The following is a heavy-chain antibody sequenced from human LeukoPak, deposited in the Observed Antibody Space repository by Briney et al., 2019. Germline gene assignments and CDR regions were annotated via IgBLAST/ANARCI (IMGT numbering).Heavy chain of an antibody. D-gene: IGHD3-16*02. CDR2: INPNSGGS. J-gene: IGHJ4*02. V-gene: IGHV1-2*06. Sequence: ASVKVSCKASGYIFTGYYMHWVRQAPGQGLEWMGRINPNSGGSNYSQKFQGRVTMTRDTSISTANMELSRLRSDDTAVYYCARGGAYDYVWGSYRYFDYWGQGALVTVSS. CDR3: ARGGAYDYVWGSYRYFDY. CDR1: GYIFTGYY.